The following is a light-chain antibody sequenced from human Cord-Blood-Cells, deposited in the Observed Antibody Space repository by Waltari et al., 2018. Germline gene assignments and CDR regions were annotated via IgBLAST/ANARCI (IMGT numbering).Light chain of an antibody. V-gene: IGLV2-23*01. J-gene: IGLJ1*01. CDR2: EGS. Sequence: QSALTQPASVSGYPGQSIPITCPGTRRDVGSYNLVYWYQQHPVKAPKLMIYEGSKRPSGVSNRFSGSKSGNTASLTISGLQAEDEADYYCCSYAGSSSYVFGTGTKVTVL. CDR1: RRDVGSYNL. CDR3: CSYAGSSSYV.